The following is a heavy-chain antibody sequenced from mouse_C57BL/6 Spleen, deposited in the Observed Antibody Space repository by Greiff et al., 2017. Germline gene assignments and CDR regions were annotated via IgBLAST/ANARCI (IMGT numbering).Heavy chain of an antibody. J-gene: IGHJ4*01. CDR3: ARAIYYDYDGYAMDY. Sequence: QVQLKQPGAELVKPGASVKMSCKASGYTFTSYWITWVKQRPGQGLEWIGDIYPGSGSTNYNEKFKSKATLTVDTSSSTAYMKLSSLTSEDSAVYYCARAIYYDYDGYAMDYWGQGTAVTVSS. CDR1: GYTFTSYW. CDR2: IYPGSGST. D-gene: IGHD2-4*01. V-gene: IGHV1-55*01.